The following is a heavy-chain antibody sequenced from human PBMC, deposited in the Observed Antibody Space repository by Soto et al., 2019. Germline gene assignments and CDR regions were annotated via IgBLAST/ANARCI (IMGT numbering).Heavy chain of an antibody. D-gene: IGHD3-9*01. CDR1: GFTFSSYS. J-gene: IGHJ4*02. CDR2: ISSSSSTI. Sequence: EVQLVESGGGLVQPGGSLRLSYAASGFTFSSYSMNWVRQAPGKGLEWVSYISSSSSTIYYADSVKGRFTISRDNAKNSLYLQMNSLRDEDTAVYYCALAPGLRHFDWRGSELDCWGQGTLVTVSS. CDR3: ALAPGLRHFDWRGSELDC. V-gene: IGHV3-48*02.